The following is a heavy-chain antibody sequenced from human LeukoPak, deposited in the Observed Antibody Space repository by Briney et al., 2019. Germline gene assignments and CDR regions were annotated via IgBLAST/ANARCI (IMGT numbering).Heavy chain of an antibody. V-gene: IGHV3-48*02. CDR1: GFTFSSYS. Sequence: RGGSLRLSCAASGFTFSSYSMNWVRQAPGKGLEWASYITSSSGTIHYADSVKGRFSISRDNAKNSLYLQMNSLSDEDTAVYYCTRDPHALDFWGQGTLVTVSS. CDR3: TRDPHALDF. J-gene: IGHJ4*02. CDR2: ITSSSGTI.